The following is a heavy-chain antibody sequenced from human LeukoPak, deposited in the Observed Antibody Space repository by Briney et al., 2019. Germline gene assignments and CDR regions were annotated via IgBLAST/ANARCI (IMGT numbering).Heavy chain of an antibody. J-gene: IGHJ3*02. V-gene: IGHV1-69*13. CDR1: GGTFSSYA. CDR3: ARALTKRVVGRAFDI. D-gene: IGHD4/OR15-4a*01. CDR2: IIPIFGTA. Sequence: GASVKVSCKASGGTFSSYAISWVRQAPGQGHEWMGGIIPIFGTANYAQKFQGRVTITADESTSTAYMELSSLRSEDTAVYYCARALTKRVVGRAFDIWGQGTMVTVSS.